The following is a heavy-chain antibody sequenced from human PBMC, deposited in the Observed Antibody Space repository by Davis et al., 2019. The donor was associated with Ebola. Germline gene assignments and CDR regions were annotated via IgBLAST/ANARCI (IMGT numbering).Heavy chain of an antibody. D-gene: IGHD2-2*01. J-gene: IGHJ6*02. CDR1: AYTFTSYY. V-gene: IGHV1-46*01. CDR3: ARDLYCSSTSCLYYYYYGMDV. CDR2: INPSGGST. Sequence: ASVKVSCTASAYTFTSYYMHWVRQAPGQGLEWMGIINPSGGSTSYAQKFQGRVTMNRDTSTSTVYMELSSLRSEDTAVYYCARDLYCSSTSCLYYYYYGMDVWGQGTTVTVSS.